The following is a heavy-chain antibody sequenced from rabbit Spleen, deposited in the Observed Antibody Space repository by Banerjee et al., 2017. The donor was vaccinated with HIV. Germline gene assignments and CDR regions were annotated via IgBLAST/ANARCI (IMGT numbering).Heavy chain of an antibody. CDR2: IYAGSSDST. D-gene: IGHD8-1*01. CDR1: GIDFSSYYY. Sequence: QSLEESGGGLVQPEGSLALTCKASGIDFSSYYYICWVRQAPGKGLEWIACIYAGSSDSTYSATWAKGRFTISKTSSTTVTLQMTSLTVADTATYFCARDAGTSFSTYGMDLWGPGTLVTVS. J-gene: IGHJ6*01. CDR3: ARDAGTSFSTYGMDL. V-gene: IGHV1S40*01.